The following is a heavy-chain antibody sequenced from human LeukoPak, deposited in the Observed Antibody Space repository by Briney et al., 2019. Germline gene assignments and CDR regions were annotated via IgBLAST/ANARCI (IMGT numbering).Heavy chain of an antibody. CDR3: ARATYCSGGSCYFYYYYYYGMDV. V-gene: IGHV4-34*01. CDR2: INHSGGT. D-gene: IGHD2-15*01. J-gene: IGHJ6*02. CDR1: GGSFSGYY. Sequence: SETLSLTCAVYGGSFSGYYWSWIRQPPGKGLEWIGEINHSGGTNYNPSLKSRVTISVDTSKNQFSLKLSSVTAADTAVYYCARATYCSGGSCYFYYYYYYGMDVWGQGTTVTVSS.